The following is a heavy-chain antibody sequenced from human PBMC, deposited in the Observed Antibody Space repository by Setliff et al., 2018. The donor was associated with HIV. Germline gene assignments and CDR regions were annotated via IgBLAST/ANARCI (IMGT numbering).Heavy chain of an antibody. CDR2: IYNAGRI. D-gene: IGHD3-10*01. J-gene: IGHJ6*02. CDR1: GAPLSSYY. V-gene: IGHV4-59*12. CDR3: ARPGSSSSYYAMDV. Sequence: SETLSLTCTVSGAPLSSYYLNWIRQTPGKGLEWIGTIYNAGRISYNPSLRSRVTFSVDPSQNQFSLILRSVTAADTAVYYCARPGSSSSYYAMDVWGQGTTVTVSS.